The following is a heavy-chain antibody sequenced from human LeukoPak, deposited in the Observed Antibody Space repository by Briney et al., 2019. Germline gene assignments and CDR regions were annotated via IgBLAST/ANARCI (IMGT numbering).Heavy chain of an antibody. CDR2: IYYSGSP. V-gene: IGHV4-59*01. Sequence: PSETLSLTCTVSGGSISSYYWSWIRQPPGKGLEWIGYIYYSGSPNYNPSLKSRVTISVDTSKNQFSLKLSSVTAADTAVYYCARGGVVVPAAIGSYYMDVWGKGTTVSVSS. J-gene: IGHJ6*03. CDR3: ARGGVVVPAAIGSYYMDV. D-gene: IGHD2-2*01. CDR1: GGSISSYY.